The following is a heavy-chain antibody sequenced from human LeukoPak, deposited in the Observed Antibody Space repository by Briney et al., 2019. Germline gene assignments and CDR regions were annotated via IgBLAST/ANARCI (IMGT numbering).Heavy chain of an antibody. Sequence: GGSLSLSCAASGFTFSDYYMSWVRQAPGKGLEWVSYISGSGNTIYYADAVKGRFTISRDNAKNSLYLQMNSLRAEDTAVYYCARLGLNSDYGDYAGVFGYWGQGTLVTVSS. CDR3: ARLGLNSDYGDYAGVFGY. D-gene: IGHD4-17*01. V-gene: IGHV3-11*04. J-gene: IGHJ4*02. CDR2: ISGSGNTI. CDR1: GFTFSDYY.